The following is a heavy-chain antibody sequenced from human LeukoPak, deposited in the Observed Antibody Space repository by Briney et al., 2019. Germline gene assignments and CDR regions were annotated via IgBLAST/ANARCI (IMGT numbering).Heavy chain of an antibody. Sequence: SETLSLTCTVSGGSISTTSYYWGWLRQPPGKGLEWIGRIYYSGSTYYNPSLKSRVTISVDTSKNQFSLKLNSVTAADTAVYFCAREGSYGYTFDYWGQGTLVTVSS. D-gene: IGHD3-16*01. CDR2: IYYSGST. V-gene: IGHV4-39*02. CDR1: GGSISTTSYY. J-gene: IGHJ4*02. CDR3: AREGSYGYTFDY.